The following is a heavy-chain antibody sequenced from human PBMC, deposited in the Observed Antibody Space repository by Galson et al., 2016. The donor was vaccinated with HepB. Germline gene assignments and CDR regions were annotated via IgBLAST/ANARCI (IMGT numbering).Heavy chain of an antibody. Sequence: SVKVSCKASEYTFTSYYINWVRQAPGQGLEWLGMLNPGGGSTSYPHKFQGRVTMTSDTSTSTVYMDLSSLRSEDTAVYYCARGSHIFAVINDAFDIWGQGTKVTVSS. V-gene: IGHV1-46*01. CDR1: EYTFTSYY. D-gene: IGHD2-21*01. J-gene: IGHJ3*02. CDR2: LNPGGGST. CDR3: ARGSHIFAVINDAFDI.